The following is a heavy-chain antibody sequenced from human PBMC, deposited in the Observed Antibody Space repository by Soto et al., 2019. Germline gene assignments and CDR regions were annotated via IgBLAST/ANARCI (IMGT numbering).Heavy chain of an antibody. J-gene: IGHJ4*02. D-gene: IGHD5-18*01. CDR2: ISWNSGSI. CDR1: GFTFDDYA. Sequence: GGSLRLSCAASGFTFDDYAMHWVRQAPGKGLEWVSGISWNSGSIGYADSVKGRFTISRDNAKNSLYLQMNSLRAEDTALYYCATLTGGGYIPPASYWGQGTLVTVSS. CDR3: ATLTGGGYIPPASY. V-gene: IGHV3-9*01.